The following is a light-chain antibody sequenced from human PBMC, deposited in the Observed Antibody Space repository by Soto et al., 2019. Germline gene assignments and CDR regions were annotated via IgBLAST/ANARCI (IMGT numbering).Light chain of an antibody. Sequence: EIVITQSPATLSLSPGDRATLSCRASQSVGKYLVWYQQKPGQAPRLLIYDASNRATGIPARFSGSGSGTDFTLTISSLEPEDFAVYYCQQRGNRPPWTFGQGTKVDI. CDR2: DAS. J-gene: IGKJ1*01. CDR1: QSVGKY. CDR3: QQRGNRPPWT. V-gene: IGKV3-11*01.